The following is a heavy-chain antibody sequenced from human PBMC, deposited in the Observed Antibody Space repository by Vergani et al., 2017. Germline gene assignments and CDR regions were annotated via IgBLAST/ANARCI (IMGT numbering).Heavy chain of an antibody. Sequence: QITLKESGPTLVKPTQTLTLTCTFSGFSLNTRGVSVAWIRQPPGKALDWLALIYWNDDQHYSPSLNNRVTITKDASKNQVILTMANMDYVDTDTYYCIYRKTEGGTTGCFWPFYYLYCMDVWSKGTTITDSS. CDR2: IYWNDDQ. V-gene: IGHV2-5*01. CDR1: GFSLNTRGVS. D-gene: IGHD1-7*01. CDR3: IYRKTEGGTTGCFWPFYYLYCMDV. J-gene: IGHJ6*03.